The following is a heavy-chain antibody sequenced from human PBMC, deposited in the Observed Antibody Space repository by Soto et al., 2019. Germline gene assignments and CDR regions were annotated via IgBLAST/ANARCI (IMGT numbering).Heavy chain of an antibody. J-gene: IGHJ4*02. CDR1: GFTFSSYS. Sequence: GSLRLSCAASGFTFSSYSMNWVRQAPGKGLEWVSSISSSSSYIYYADSVKGRFTISRDNAKNSLYLQMNSLRAEDTAVYYCARVLPIHCSSTSCYRTTDYWGQGTLVTVSS. CDR3: ARVLPIHCSSTSCYRTTDY. CDR2: ISSSSSYI. D-gene: IGHD2-2*01. V-gene: IGHV3-21*01.